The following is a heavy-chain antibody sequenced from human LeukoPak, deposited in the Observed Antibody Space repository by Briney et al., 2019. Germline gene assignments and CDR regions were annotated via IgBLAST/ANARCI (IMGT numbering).Heavy chain of an antibody. D-gene: IGHD3-10*01. CDR3: ARGRYYGSGSYYYAFDI. CDR1: GGSISSGGYY. CDR2: IYYSGST. Sequence: SETLSLTCTVSGGSISSGGYYWSWIRQHPGKGLEWIGYIYYSGSTYYNPSLKSRVTISVDTSKNQFSLKLSPVTAADTAVYYCARGRYYGSGSYYYAFDIWGQGTMVTVSS. V-gene: IGHV4-31*03. J-gene: IGHJ3*02.